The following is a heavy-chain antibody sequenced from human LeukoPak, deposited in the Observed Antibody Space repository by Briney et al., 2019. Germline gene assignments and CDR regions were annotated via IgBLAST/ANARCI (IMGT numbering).Heavy chain of an antibody. Sequence: SETLSLTCTVSGGSISSSSYYWGWIRQPPGKGLEWIGSIYYSGGTYYNPSLKSRVTISVDTSKNQFSLKLSSVTAADTAVYYCARRPRSYYDSSGYYYWGQGTLVTVSS. CDR1: GGSISSSSYY. J-gene: IGHJ4*02. D-gene: IGHD3-22*01. CDR3: ARRPRSYYDSSGYYY. CDR2: IYYSGGT. V-gene: IGHV4-39*01.